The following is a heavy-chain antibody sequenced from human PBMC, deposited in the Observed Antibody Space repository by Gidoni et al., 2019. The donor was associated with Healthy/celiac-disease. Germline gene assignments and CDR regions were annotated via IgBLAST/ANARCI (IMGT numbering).Heavy chain of an antibody. Sequence: EVQLVQSGAEVKKPGEARKLSGKGSGYSLNSYWIGWVRQMPGKCREWLGLIYPGDSETRYSPSCPGQFTIPADKSSSTSYLQWSSLKASYTAMYYCASTPQGSSVWYPAEYFQHWCQGTLVTVSS. D-gene: IGHD6-19*01. CDR1: GYSLNSYW. V-gene: IGHV5-51*01. J-gene: IGHJ1*01. CDR3: ASTPQGSSVWYPAEYFQH. CDR2: IYPGDSET.